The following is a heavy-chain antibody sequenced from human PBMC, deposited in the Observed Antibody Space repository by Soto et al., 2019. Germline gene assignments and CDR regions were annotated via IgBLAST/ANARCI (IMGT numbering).Heavy chain of an antibody. CDR2: VYYTGST. Sequence: SETLSLTCTVSGASISSYYWSWIRQPPGKGLEWIGYVYYTGSTNYNPSLMSRVTISLDTSKNQFSLKLSSVTAADTAVYYCATGQIYYGSHYWGQGTLVTVSS. J-gene: IGHJ4*02. V-gene: IGHV4-59*01. CDR1: GASISSYY. CDR3: ATGQIYYGSHY. D-gene: IGHD3-10*01.